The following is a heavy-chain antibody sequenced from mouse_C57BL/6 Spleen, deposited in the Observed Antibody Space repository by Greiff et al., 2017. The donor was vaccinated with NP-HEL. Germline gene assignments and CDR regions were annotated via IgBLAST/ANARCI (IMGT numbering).Heavy chain of an antibody. Sequence: EVKVEESGEGLVKPGGSLKLSCAASGFTFSSYAMSWVRQTPEKRLEWVAYISSGGDYIYYADTVKGRFTISRDNARNTLYLQMSSLKSEDTAMYYCTRVGYSNFFDYWGQGTTLTVSS. CDR1: GFTFSSYA. J-gene: IGHJ2*01. V-gene: IGHV5-9-1*02. CDR2: ISSGGDYI. D-gene: IGHD2-5*01. CDR3: TRVGYSNFFDY.